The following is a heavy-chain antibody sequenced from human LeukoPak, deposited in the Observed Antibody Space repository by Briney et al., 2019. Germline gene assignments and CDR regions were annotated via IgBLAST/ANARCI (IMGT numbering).Heavy chain of an antibody. Sequence: GASVKVSCKASGGTFSSYAISWVRQAPGQGLEWMGGIIPIFGTANYAQKFQGRVTITADKSTSTAYMELSSLRSEDTAVYYCARDRSESYYDLWSGYFDYWGQGTLVTVSS. V-gene: IGHV1-69*06. J-gene: IGHJ4*02. D-gene: IGHD3-3*01. CDR1: GGTFSSYA. CDR2: IIPIFGTA. CDR3: ARDRSESYYDLWSGYFDY.